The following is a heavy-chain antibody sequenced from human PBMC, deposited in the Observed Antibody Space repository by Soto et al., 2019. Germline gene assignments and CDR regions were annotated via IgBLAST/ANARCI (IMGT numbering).Heavy chain of an antibody. CDR3: ARVAVAGTRVDY. J-gene: IGHJ4*02. CDR2: IYYSGST. V-gene: IGHV4-39*01. CDR1: GGSISGSSYY. D-gene: IGHD6-19*01. Sequence: SETLSLTCTVSGGSISGSSYYWGWIRQPPGKGLEWIGGIYYSGSTYYNPSLKSRVTISVDTSKNQFSLKLSSVTAADTAVYYRARVAVAGTRVDYWGQGTLVTVSS.